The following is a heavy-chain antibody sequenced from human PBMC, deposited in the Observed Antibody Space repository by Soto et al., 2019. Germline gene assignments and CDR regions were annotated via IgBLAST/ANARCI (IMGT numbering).Heavy chain of an antibody. J-gene: IGHJ5*01. CDR2: IYYSGST. D-gene: IGHD6-25*01. V-gene: IGHV4-39*01. CDR3: ARPYSSGWDSWFDS. CDR1: GASISSSSYY. Sequence: PSETLSLTCTVSGASISSSSYYWGWIRQPPGKGLEWLGTIYYSGSTYYNPSLKSRVTISVDTSKNQFSLKLTSVTAADTAVYYCARPYSSGWDSWFDSWGQGTLVTVSS.